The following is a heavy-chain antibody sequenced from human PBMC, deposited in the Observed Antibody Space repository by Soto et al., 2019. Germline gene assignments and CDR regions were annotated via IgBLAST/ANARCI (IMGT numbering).Heavy chain of an antibody. V-gene: IGHV3-74*01. CDR3: ARDPTTYYDFWRYYNWFDP. CDR1: GFTFSSYW. J-gene: IGHJ5*02. Sequence: GGSLRLSCAASGFTFSSYWMHWVRQAPGKGLVWVSRINSDGSSTSYADSVKGRFTISRDNAKNTLYLQMNSLRAEDTAVYYCARDPTTYYDFWRYYNWFDPWGQGTLVTVSS. CDR2: INSDGSST. D-gene: IGHD3-3*01.